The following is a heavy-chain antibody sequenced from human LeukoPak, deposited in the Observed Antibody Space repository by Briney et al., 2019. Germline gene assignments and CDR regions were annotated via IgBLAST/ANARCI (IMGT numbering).Heavy chain of an antibody. D-gene: IGHD2-15*01. CDR1: GFVYENYG. Sequence: SGGSLTLSCAASGFVYENYGMTWVRHAPGKGLEWVCGINWNGGIIMYADSVKGRFTISRDNAKNSLYLQMNNLRAEDTALYFCARVEILRGAGRDPPYYMDVWGKAITVIVSS. V-gene: IGHV3-20*04. CDR2: INWNGGII. CDR3: ARVEILRGAGRDPPYYMDV. J-gene: IGHJ6*03.